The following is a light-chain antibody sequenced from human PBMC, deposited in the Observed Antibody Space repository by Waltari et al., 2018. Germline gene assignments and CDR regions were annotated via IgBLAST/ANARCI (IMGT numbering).Light chain of an antibody. CDR1: QDINKY. Sequence: DIQMTQSPSSLSASVGDTVTITCRASQDINKYINWYQKKPGQAPKLLIYDTSDLEVGGPSRISGSGFGTDFTLTIRGLQLEDIATYYCQQHDGVRSFGGGTKVEL. J-gene: IGKJ4*01. V-gene: IGKV1-33*01. CDR3: QQHDGVRS. CDR2: DTS.